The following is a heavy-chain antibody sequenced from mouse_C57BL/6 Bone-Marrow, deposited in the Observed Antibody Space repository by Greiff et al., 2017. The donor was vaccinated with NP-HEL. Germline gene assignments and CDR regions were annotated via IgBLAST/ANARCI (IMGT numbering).Heavy chain of an antibody. CDR2: IYPGDGDT. V-gene: IGHV1-82*01. CDR1: GYAFSSSW. CDR3: ARGRLRRFFDY. D-gene: IGHD3-2*02. J-gene: IGHJ2*01. Sequence: QVQLKQSGPELVKPGASVKISCKASGYAFSSSWMNWVKQRSGKGLEWIGRIYPGDGDTNYNGKFKGKATLTADKSSSTAYMQLSSLTSEDSAVYFCARGRLRRFFDYWGQGTTLTVSS.